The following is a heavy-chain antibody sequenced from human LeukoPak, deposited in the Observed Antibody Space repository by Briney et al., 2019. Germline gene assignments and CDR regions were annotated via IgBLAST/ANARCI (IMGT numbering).Heavy chain of an antibody. D-gene: IGHD3-10*01. V-gene: IGHV3-30*02. CDR2: IRYDGSNK. J-gene: IGHJ4*02. CDR3: AKDWTIRGVIISLDY. Sequence: GGSLRLSCAASGFTFSSYGMHWVRQAPGKGLEWVAFIRYDGSNKYYADSVKGRFTISRDNSKNTLYLQMNSLRAEDTAVYYCAKDWTIRGVIISLDYWGQRTLVTVSS. CDR1: GFTFSSYG.